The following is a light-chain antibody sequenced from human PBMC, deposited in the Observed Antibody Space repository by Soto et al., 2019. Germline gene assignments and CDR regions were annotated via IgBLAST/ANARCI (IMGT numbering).Light chain of an antibody. Sequence: EIVLTQSPGTLSLSPGERATLSCRASQSVGTYLAWYQQKPGQAPRLLLYGASSRATGIPDRFSGSGSGTDFTLTISRLEPEDFAVYYCQQYVSIPLTFGGGTKVEIK. CDR3: QQYVSIPLT. CDR1: QSVGTY. CDR2: GAS. V-gene: IGKV3-20*01. J-gene: IGKJ4*01.